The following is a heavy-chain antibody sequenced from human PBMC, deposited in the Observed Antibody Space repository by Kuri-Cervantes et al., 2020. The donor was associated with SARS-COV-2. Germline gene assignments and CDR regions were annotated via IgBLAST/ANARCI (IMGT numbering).Heavy chain of an antibody. Sequence: SQTLSLTCAVSGYSISSGYYWGWIRQPPGKGLEWIGSIYYSGSTYYNPSLKSQVTISVDTSKNQFSLELSSVTAADTAVYYCARARYYDSSGYYSYYYYMDVWGKGTTVTVSS. J-gene: IGHJ6*03. D-gene: IGHD3-22*01. CDR2: IYYSGST. CDR1: GYSISSGYY. CDR3: ARARYYDSSGYYSYYYYMDV. V-gene: IGHV4-38-2*01.